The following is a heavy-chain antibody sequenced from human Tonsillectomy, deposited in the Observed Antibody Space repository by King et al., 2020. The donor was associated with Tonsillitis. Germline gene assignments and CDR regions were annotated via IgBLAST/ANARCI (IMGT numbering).Heavy chain of an antibody. D-gene: IGHD3-22*01. V-gene: IGHV3-30*18. CDR3: AKDLIDYYDSSGYLDY. CDR2: ISYDGSNK. Sequence: VQLVESGGGVVQPGRSLRLSCAASAFTFSTFDMHWVRQAPGKGLEWVAVISYDGSNKYYVDSVKGRFTISRDNSKNTLYLQMNSLRAEDTAVYFCAKDLIDYYDSSGYLDYWGQGTLVTVSS. CDR1: AFTFSTFD. J-gene: IGHJ4*02.